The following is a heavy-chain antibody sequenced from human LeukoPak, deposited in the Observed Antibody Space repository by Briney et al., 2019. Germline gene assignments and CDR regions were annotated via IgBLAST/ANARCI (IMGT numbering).Heavy chain of an antibody. CDR2: ISDDGTNK. CDR3: AKDSLGYSSGWYFGPNDY. Sequence: PGGSLRLSCAASGFTFSSYDMHWVRQAPGKGLEWVARISDDGTNKYYVDSVKGRVTISRDNSKNTLFLQMNSLRAEDTAVYYCAKDSLGYSSGWYFGPNDYWGQGTLVTVSS. J-gene: IGHJ4*02. D-gene: IGHD6-19*01. CDR1: GFTFSSYD. V-gene: IGHV3-30*18.